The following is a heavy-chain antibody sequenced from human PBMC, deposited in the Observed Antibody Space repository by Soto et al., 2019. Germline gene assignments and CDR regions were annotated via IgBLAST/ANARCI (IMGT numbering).Heavy chain of an antibody. Sequence: ASVKVSCKASGYTFTNFGISWVRQAPGQGLEWMGWISAYNGNTNYAQNFQGRVTMTTDTSTSTAYMELSSLRSEDTAVYYCASPPIVATIVNYYYGMDVWGQGTTVTVSS. CDR2: ISAYNGNT. CDR1: GYTFTNFG. V-gene: IGHV1-18*01. CDR3: ASPPIVATIVNYYYGMDV. J-gene: IGHJ6*02. D-gene: IGHD5-12*01.